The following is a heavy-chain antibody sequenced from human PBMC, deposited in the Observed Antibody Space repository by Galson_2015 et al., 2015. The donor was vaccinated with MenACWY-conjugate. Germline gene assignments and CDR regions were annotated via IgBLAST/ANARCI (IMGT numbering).Heavy chain of an antibody. V-gene: IGHV3-23*01. CDR2: ISTTGGTT. Sequence: SLRLSCAASGITFSSYAMSWVRQAPGKGLEWVSSISTTGGTTYYADSVKGRFTISRDNSKNTLYLLMNSLRAGDTAVYYCAQGAGSRWFDPWGQGTLVIVSS. J-gene: IGHJ5*02. CDR3: AQGAGSRWFDP. D-gene: IGHD3-10*01. CDR1: GITFSSYA.